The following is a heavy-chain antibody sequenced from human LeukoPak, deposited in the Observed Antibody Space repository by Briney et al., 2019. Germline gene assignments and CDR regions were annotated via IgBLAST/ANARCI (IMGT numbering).Heavy chain of an antibody. D-gene: IGHD5-12*01. CDR1: GGSISSSSHS. J-gene: IGHJ4*02. CDR3: ARDSRGHSGYDLDY. CDR2: IYYTGRT. V-gene: IGHV4-39*07. Sequence: SETLSLTCTVSGGSISSSSHSWGWIRQPPGKGLEWTGTIYYTGRTYYNPSLESRLTISVDTSKNQFSLKLSSVTAADTAIYYCARDSRGHSGYDLDYWGQGTLVTVSS.